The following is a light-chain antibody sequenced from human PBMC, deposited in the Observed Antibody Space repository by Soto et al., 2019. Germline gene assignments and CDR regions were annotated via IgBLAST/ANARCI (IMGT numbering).Light chain of an antibody. V-gene: IGKV1-5*01. Sequence: DIHMTQSPSTLSASVGDRVTITCRASQSISSWLAWYQQKPGKAPKLLIYDASSLESGVPSRFSGSGSGTEFTLTISSLQPDDFATYYCQQYNSYLITFGQGTRLEIK. CDR1: QSISSW. CDR2: DAS. CDR3: QQYNSYLIT. J-gene: IGKJ5*01.